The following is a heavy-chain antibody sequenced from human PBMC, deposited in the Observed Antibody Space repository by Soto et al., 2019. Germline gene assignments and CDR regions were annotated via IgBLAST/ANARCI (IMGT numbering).Heavy chain of an antibody. J-gene: IGHJ4*02. CDR1: GLIFSNYS. D-gene: IGHD1-26*01. Sequence: GVLRLFCAACGLIFSNYSMTWVRQAPGKALEWVSTISGSSGGTSYADFVKGRFTISRDNSKNSVYLQMNSLAAEDTAVYYCTQAANSYWGQGTLVTVSS. V-gene: IGHV3-23*01. CDR3: TQAANSY. CDR2: ISGSSGGT.